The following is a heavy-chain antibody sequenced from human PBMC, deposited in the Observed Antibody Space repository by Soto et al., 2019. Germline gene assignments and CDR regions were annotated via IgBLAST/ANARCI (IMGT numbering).Heavy chain of an antibody. CDR3: ASTDYYGSGSDWDSAFDI. J-gene: IGHJ3*02. Sequence: PSETLSLTCTVSGGSISSYYWSWIRQPPGKGLEWIGYIYYSGSTNYNPSLKSRVTISVDTSKNQFSLKLSSVTAADTAVYYCASTDYYGSGSDWDSAFDIWGQWTMVTVSS. D-gene: IGHD3-10*01. CDR2: IYYSGST. CDR1: GGSISSYY. V-gene: IGHV4-59*01.